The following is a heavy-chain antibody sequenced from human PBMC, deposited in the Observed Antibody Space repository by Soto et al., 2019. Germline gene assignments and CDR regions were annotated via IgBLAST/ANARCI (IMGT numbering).Heavy chain of an antibody. J-gene: IGHJ3*02. CDR1: GFTFTSSA. Sequence: GASVKVSCEASGFTFTSSAVQWVRQARGQRLEWIGWIVVGSGNTNYAQKFQKRVTITRDMSTSTAYMELSSLRSEDTAVYYCAADPYYYDSSGYHAPDAFDIWGQGTMVTVSS. V-gene: IGHV1-58*01. CDR2: IVVGSGNT. D-gene: IGHD3-22*01. CDR3: AADPYYYDSSGYHAPDAFDI.